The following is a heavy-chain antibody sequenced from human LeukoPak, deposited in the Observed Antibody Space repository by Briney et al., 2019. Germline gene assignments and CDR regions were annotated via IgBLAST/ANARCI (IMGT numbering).Heavy chain of an antibody. J-gene: IGHJ2*01. CDR1: GGSISYYY. CDR2: IYTSGST. Sequence: PSETLSLTRTVSGGSISYYYWSWIRQPPGKGLEWIGRIYTSGSTNYNPSLKSRVSISVDTSKNQFSLKLSSVTAADTAVYYCARQYIDILTGYYRGELYWFFDLWGRGTLVTVSS. D-gene: IGHD3-9*01. V-gene: IGHV4-59*08. CDR3: ARQYIDILTGYYRGELYWFFDL.